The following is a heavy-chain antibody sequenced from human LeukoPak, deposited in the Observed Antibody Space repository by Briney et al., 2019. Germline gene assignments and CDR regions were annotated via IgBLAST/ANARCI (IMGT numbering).Heavy chain of an antibody. J-gene: IGHJ6*03. Sequence: PSETLSLTCTVSGGSISSYYWSWIRQPPGKGLEWIGYIYYSGSTNYNPSLKSRVTISVDTSKNQFSLKLSSVTAADTAVYYCARRVVVVPAASYYYYYYYMDVWGKGTTVTASS. D-gene: IGHD2-2*01. V-gene: IGHV4-59*08. CDR3: ARRVVVVPAASYYYYYYYMDV. CDR1: GGSISSYY. CDR2: IYYSGST.